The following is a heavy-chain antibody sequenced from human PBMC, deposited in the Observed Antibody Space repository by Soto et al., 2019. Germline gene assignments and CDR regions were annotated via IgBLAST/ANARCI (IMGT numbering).Heavy chain of an antibody. CDR2: IHYGGST. Sequence: QVQLQESGQGLVKPSETLSLSCAVSGGSLTSHYWGWVRQPPGRGLEWIGFIHYGGSTFYDPALKSRVAISLDRSSDQFSLNLTSVTAADTAMYYCARSGATDGWAAFDIWGQGTMVTVS. CDR1: GGSLTSHY. V-gene: IGHV4-59*11. J-gene: IGHJ3*02. CDR3: ARSGATDGWAAFDI. D-gene: IGHD1-26*01.